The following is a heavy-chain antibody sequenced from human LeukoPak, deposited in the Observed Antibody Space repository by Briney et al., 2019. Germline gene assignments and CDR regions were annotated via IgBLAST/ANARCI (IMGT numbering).Heavy chain of an antibody. CDR1: GFTFSDYS. Sequence: GGSLRLSCAASGFTFSDYSMNWVRQAPGKGLEWISYISSSSSTIYYADSVKGRFTISRDNAKKSLYMQMNSLRAEDTAVYYCVRDGGDYGSGSYYAYWGQGTLVTVSS. V-gene: IGHV3-48*01. CDR2: ISSSSSTI. CDR3: VRDGGDYGSGSYYAY. J-gene: IGHJ4*02. D-gene: IGHD3-10*01.